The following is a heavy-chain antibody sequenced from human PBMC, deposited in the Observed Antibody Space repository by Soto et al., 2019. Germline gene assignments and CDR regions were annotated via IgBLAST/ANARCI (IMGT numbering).Heavy chain of an antibody. V-gene: IGHV3-49*04. Sequence: PGGSLRLSCAASGFTFSSNSMIWVRQAPGKGLEWVGFIRSKAYGGTTEYAASVKGRVTISRDDSKSIAYLQMNSLKTEDTAVYYCTRHQFYGMDVWGQGTTVTVSS. CDR2: IRSKAYGGTT. CDR1: GFTFSSNS. J-gene: IGHJ6*02. CDR3: TRHQFYGMDV.